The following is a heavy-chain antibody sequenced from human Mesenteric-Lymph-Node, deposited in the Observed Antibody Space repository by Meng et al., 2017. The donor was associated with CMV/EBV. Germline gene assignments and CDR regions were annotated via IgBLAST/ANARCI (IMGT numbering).Heavy chain of an antibody. V-gene: IGHV2-5*01. J-gene: IGHJ4*02. CDR1: GFSLSTSGGG. Sequence: TFAGFSLSTSGGGVGWIRQPPGKALEWLALIYWNDDQRYSPSLKSRLTITKDTSKNQVVLTMTNMDPVDTATYYCAHNSGYELVFDYWGQGTLVTVSS. CDR2: IYWNDDQ. CDR3: AHNSGYELVFDY. D-gene: IGHD5-12*01.